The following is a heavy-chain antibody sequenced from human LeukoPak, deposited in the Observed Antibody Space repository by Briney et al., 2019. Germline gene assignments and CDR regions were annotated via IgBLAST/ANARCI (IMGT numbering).Heavy chain of an antibody. D-gene: IGHD2-21*02. V-gene: IGHV4-59*08. CDR2: IYYSGST. J-gene: IGHJ4*02. CDR3: ASGVTTFDY. CDR1: GDSINSYY. Sequence: SETLSLPCTVSGDSINSYYWSWIRQPPGKGLEWSGYIYYSGSTNYNPSLKSRVTISVDTSKNQFSLKLSSVTAADTAVYYCASGVTTFDYWGQGTLVTVSS.